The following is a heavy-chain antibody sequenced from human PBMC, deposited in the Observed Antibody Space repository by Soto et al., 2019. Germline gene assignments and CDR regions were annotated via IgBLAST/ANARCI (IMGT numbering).Heavy chain of an antibody. CDR3: ARDLKWNYYGSGSYYKIYGMDV. CDR1: GGSISSGGYY. J-gene: IGHJ6*02. CDR2: IYYSGST. D-gene: IGHD3-10*01. Sequence: SETLSLTCTVSGGSISSGGYYWSWIRPHPGKGLEWIGYIYYSGSTYYNPSLKSRVTISVDTSKNQFSLKLSSVTAADTAVYYCARDLKWNYYGSGSYYKIYGMDVWGQGTTVT. V-gene: IGHV4-31*03.